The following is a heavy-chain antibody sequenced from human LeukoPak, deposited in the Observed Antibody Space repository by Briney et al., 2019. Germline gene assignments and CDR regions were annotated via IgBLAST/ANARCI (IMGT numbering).Heavy chain of an antibody. CDR3: AREGGYYYDSSGYYFSNWFDP. CDR1: GFTFSNAW. D-gene: IGHD3-22*01. CDR2: IKSKTDGGTT. V-gene: IGHV3-15*01. Sequence: GGSLRLSCAASGFTFSNAWMSWVRQAPGKGLEWVGRIKSKTDGGTTDHAAPVKGRFTLSRDDSKNTLYLQMNSLRAEDTAVYYCAREGGYYYDSSGYYFSNWFDPWGQGTLVTVSS. J-gene: IGHJ5*02.